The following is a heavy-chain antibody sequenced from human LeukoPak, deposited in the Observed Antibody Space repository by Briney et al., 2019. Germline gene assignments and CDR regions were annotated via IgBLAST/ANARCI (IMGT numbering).Heavy chain of an antibody. CDR3: ARDRFHSSGWYDY. CDR2: INHSGST. J-gene: IGHJ4*02. V-gene: IGHV4-34*01. Sequence: SSETLSLTCAVYGGSFSGYYWSWIRQPPGMGLEWIGEINHSGSTNYNPSLKSRVTISVDTSKNQFSLKLSSVTAADTAVYYCARDRFHSSGWYDYWGQGTLVTVSS. D-gene: IGHD6-19*01. CDR1: GGSFSGYY.